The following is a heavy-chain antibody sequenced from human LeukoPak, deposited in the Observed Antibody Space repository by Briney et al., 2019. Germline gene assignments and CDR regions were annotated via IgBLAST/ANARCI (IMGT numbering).Heavy chain of an antibody. V-gene: IGHV3-53*01. J-gene: IGHJ4*02. CDR3: AWGIRDCSRTTCYQPFDY. CDR1: GLIVSNNY. Sequence: PGGSLRLSCAASGLIVSNNYMSWVRQAPGKGLEWVSIVYSGGHTYYADSVKGRFTISRDKSKNTLYLQMSSLRAEDTAVYYCAWGIRDCSRTTCYQPFDYWGQGALVTVSS. D-gene: IGHD2-2*01. CDR2: VYSGGHT.